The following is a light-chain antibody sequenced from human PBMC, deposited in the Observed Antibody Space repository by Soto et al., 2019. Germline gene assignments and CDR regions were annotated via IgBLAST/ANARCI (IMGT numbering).Light chain of an antibody. J-gene: IGLJ1*01. CDR2: EVS. CDR3: CSYAGSSTFYV. CDR1: SSDVGSYNL. Sequence: QSALTQPASVSGSPGQSITISCTGTSSDVGSYNLVSWYQQHPGKAPKLMIYEVSKRPSGVSNRFSGSKSGNTASLTISGLQAEDEADYSCCSYAGSSTFYVFGPGTKVTVL. V-gene: IGLV2-23*02.